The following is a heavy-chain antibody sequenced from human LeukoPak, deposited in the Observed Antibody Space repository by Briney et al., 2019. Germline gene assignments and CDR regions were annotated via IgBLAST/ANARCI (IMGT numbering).Heavy chain of an antibody. D-gene: IGHD3-10*01. J-gene: IGHJ4*02. CDR1: GGSISSYY. Sequence: SETLSLTCTVSGGSISSYYWSWIRQPPGKGLEWIGYIYYSGSTNYNPSLKSRVTISVDTSKNQFSLKLSSVTAADTAVYYCARDQYYYGSGSYGLDYWGQGTLVTVSS. CDR3: ARDQYYYGSGSYGLDY. V-gene: IGHV4-59*01. CDR2: IYYSGST.